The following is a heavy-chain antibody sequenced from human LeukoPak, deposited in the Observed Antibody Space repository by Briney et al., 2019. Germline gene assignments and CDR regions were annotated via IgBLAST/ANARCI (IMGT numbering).Heavy chain of an antibody. J-gene: IGHJ3*02. CDR2: IYHSGST. D-gene: IGHD2-21*02. V-gene: IGHV4-4*02. Sequence: SDTLSLTCAVSGGSISSSNWWSWVRQPPGKGLEWIGEIYHSGSTNYNPSLKSRVTISVDTSKNQFSLKLSSVTAADTAVYYCAMGDYCGGDCYGLSAFDIWGQGTMVTVSS. CDR1: GGSISSSNW. CDR3: AMGDYCGGDCYGLSAFDI.